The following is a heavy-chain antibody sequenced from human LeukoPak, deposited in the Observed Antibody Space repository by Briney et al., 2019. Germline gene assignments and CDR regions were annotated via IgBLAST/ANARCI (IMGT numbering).Heavy chain of an antibody. CDR3: ARHYYDSSGYYDY. J-gene: IGHJ4*02. V-gene: IGHV3-7*01. Sequence: GGSLTLSCAASGFTFSSNCMCWVRQAPGKGLEWVANIKQDGSEKYYVDSVKGRFTISRDNAKNSLYLQMNRLRAEDTAVYYCARHYYDSSGYYDYWGQGTLVTVSS. CDR1: GFTFSSNC. D-gene: IGHD3-22*01. CDR2: IKQDGSEK.